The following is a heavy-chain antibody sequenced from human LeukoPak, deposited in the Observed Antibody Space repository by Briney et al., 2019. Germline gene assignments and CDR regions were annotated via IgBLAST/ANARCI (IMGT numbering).Heavy chain of an antibody. Sequence: GASVKVSCKASGYTFTSYGISWVRQAPGQGLEWMGWISAYNGNTNYAQKLQGRVTMTTDTSTSTAYMELRSLRSDDTAVYYCARTIFGVVITLRKTSNFDYWGQGTLVTVSS. CDR3: ARTIFGVVITLRKTSNFDY. D-gene: IGHD3-3*01. CDR2: ISAYNGNT. J-gene: IGHJ4*02. V-gene: IGHV1-18*01. CDR1: GYTFTSYG.